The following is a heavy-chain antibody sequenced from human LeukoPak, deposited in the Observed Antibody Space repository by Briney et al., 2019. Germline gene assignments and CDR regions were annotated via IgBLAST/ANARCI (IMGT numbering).Heavy chain of an antibody. Sequence: GRSLRLSCAASGFTFSSYGMHWVRQAPGKGLEWVAVIWYDGSNKYYADSVKGRFTISRDNSKNTPYLQMNSLRAEDTAVYYCARVGLRFLEWLFLGYWGQGTLVTVSS. D-gene: IGHD3-3*01. V-gene: IGHV3-33*01. CDR3: ARVGLRFLEWLFLGY. J-gene: IGHJ4*02. CDR2: IWYDGSNK. CDR1: GFTFSSYG.